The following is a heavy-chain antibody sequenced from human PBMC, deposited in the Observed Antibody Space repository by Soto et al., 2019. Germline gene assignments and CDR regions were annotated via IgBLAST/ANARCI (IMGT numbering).Heavy chain of an antibody. D-gene: IGHD5-12*01. CDR1: GFTFSSYG. J-gene: IGHJ4*01. Sequence: GGSLRLSCAASGFTFSSYGMHWVRQAPGKGLEWVAVISYDGSNKYYADSVKGRFTISRDNSKNTLYLQMNSLRAEDTAVYYCAKASRDGYNFYYFDYWGHGTLVTVSS. CDR2: ISYDGSNK. V-gene: IGHV3-30*18. CDR3: AKASRDGYNFYYFDY.